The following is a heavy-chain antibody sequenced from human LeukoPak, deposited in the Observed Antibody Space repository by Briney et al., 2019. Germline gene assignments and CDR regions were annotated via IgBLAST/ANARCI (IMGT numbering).Heavy chain of an antibody. CDR3: VKDLAAAGSRGFDY. V-gene: IGHV3-48*04. CDR1: GFTFSNYG. CDR2: IRSSSTTI. Sequence: GGSLRLSCAASGFTFSNYGMNWVRQAPGSGLEWVSYIRSSSTTIYYADSVRGRFTISRDNGKNSLYLQMNSLRVEDTALYYCVKDLAAAGSRGFDYWGQGTLVTVSS. D-gene: IGHD6-13*01. J-gene: IGHJ4*02.